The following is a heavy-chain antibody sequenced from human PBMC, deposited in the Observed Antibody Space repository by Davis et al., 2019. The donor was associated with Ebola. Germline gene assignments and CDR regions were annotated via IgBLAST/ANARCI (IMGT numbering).Heavy chain of an antibody. D-gene: IGHD2-15*01. J-gene: IGHJ6*04. CDR1: GGSFSGYY. V-gene: IGHV4-34*01. CDR2: INHSGST. Sequence: GSLRLSCAVYGGSFSGYYWSWIRQPPGKGLEWIGEINHSGSTNYNPSLKSRVTISVDTSKNQFSLKLSSVTAADTAVYYCARCPRGYCSGGSCYSGYYYYYGMDVWGKGTTVTVSS. CDR3: ARCPRGYCSGGSCYSGYYYYYGMDV.